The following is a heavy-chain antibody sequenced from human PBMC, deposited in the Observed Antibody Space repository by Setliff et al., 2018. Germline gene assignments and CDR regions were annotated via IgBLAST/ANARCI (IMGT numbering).Heavy chain of an antibody. CDR3: ARDNVDTAMGLSYYYYYYRDV. J-gene: IGHJ6*03. CDR1: GGSISSGSYY. V-gene: IGHV4-61*02. Sequence: SETLSLTCTVSGGSISSGSYYWSWIRQPAGKGLEWVGRIYTSGSTNYNPSLKSRVTISVDTSKNQFSLKLSSVTAADTAVYYCARDNVDTAMGLSYYYYYYRDVWGKGTTVTVSS. CDR2: IYTSGST. D-gene: IGHD5-18*01.